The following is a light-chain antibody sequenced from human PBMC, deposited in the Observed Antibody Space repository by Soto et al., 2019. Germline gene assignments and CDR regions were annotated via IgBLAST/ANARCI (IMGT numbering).Light chain of an antibody. J-gene: IGLJ1*01. V-gene: IGLV3-21*02. CDR3: QVWDGSGDQYV. Sequence: SYELTQPPSVSVAPGQTARITCGGNNIETKSLHWYPQKPGQAPVLAVYDDSGRPSGIPERFSGSNSGNTATLTISRVEAGDEADYYCQVWDGSGDQYVFGTGTKVTVL. CDR2: DDS. CDR1: NIETKS.